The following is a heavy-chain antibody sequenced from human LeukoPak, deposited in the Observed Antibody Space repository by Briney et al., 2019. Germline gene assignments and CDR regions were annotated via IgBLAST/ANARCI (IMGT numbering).Heavy chain of an antibody. CDR1: GYTFTGYY. Sequence: ASVKVSCKASGYTFTGYYMHWVRQAPGRGLEWMGWINPNSGGTNYAQKFQGRVTMTRDTSISTASMELSRLRSDDTAVYYCARAYYYDSSGYGKPPDYWGQGTLVTVSS. V-gene: IGHV1-2*02. CDR2: INPNSGGT. D-gene: IGHD3-22*01. CDR3: ARAYYYDSSGYGKPPDY. J-gene: IGHJ4*02.